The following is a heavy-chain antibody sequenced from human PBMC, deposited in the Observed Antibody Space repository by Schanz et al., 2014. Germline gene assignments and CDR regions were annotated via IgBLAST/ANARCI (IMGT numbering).Heavy chain of an antibody. V-gene: IGHV3-30*18. D-gene: IGHD2-2*01. J-gene: IGHJ4*02. CDR1: GFTFSSYS. CDR2: ISNDGSIK. CDR3: AKDLLYGAPMPLNHLDY. Sequence: VQLLESGGGLVQPGGSLRLSCAASGFTFSSYSMNWVRQAPGKGLEWVALISNDGSIKYYADSVEGRFTISRDNSRNTLYLQMNSLRAEDTAVYYCAKDLLYGAPMPLNHLDYWGQGTLVTVSS.